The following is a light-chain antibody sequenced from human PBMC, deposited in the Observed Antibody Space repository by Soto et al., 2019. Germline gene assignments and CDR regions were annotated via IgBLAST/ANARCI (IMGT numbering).Light chain of an antibody. CDR1: SSDVGGYNY. J-gene: IGLJ1*01. V-gene: IGLV2-8*01. Sequence: QSALTQPPSASESPGQSVTISCTGTSSDVGGYNYVSWYQQHPGKAPKLMIYDVSKRPSGVPDRFSGSKSGNTASLTVSGLQAEDEADYYCSSYAGSNNFGVFGTGTKLTVL. CDR2: DVS. CDR3: SSYAGSNNFGV.